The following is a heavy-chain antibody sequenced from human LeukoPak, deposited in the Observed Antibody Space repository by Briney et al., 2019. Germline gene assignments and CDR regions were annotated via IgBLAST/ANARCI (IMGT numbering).Heavy chain of an antibody. CDR3: ARGEGLGTTNGGYYFAY. D-gene: IGHD1-26*01. V-gene: IGHV3-21*01. CDR1: GFTFSSYS. Sequence: GGSLRLSCAASGFTFSSYSMNWVRQAPGKGLEWVSSISSSSSYIYYADSVKGRFTISRDNAKNSLYLQMNTLRAEDTAVYYCARGEGLGTTNGGYYFAYWGQGSLVIVSS. CDR2: ISSSSSYI. J-gene: IGHJ4*02.